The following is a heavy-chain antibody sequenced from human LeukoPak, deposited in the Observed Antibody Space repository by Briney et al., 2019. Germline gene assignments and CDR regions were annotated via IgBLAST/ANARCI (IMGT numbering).Heavy chain of an antibody. CDR3: ARETSQGYYYYYMDV. V-gene: IGHV4-59*11. CDR1: GGSISSHD. D-gene: IGHD6-6*01. Sequence: PSETLSLTCTVSGGSISSHDWSWIRRPPGKGLEWIGYIYYSGSTNYNPSLKSRVTISVDTSKNQFSLKLSSVTAADTAVYYCARETSQGYYYYYMDVWGKGTTVTVSS. J-gene: IGHJ6*03. CDR2: IYYSGST.